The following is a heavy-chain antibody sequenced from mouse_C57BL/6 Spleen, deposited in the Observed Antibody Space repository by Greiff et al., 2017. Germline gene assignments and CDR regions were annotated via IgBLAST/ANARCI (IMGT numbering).Heavy chain of an antibody. CDR2: ISSGSSTI. J-gene: IGHJ3*01. Sequence: DVKLVESGGGLVKPGGSLKLSCAASGFTFSDYGMHWVRQAPEKGLERVAYISSGSSTIYYADTVKGRFTISRDNAKNTLFLQMTSLRSEDTAMYYCARPKDDYAFAYWGQGTLVTVSA. CDR3: ARPKDDYAFAY. V-gene: IGHV5-17*01. CDR1: GFTFSDYG. D-gene: IGHD2-4*01.